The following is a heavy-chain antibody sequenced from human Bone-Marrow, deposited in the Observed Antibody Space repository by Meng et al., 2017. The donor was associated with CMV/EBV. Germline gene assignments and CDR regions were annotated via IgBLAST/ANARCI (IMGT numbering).Heavy chain of an antibody. CDR3: AKDAPRSSGWFYFDY. CDR1: GFTFSSYS. J-gene: IGHJ4*02. V-gene: IGHV3-21*01. Sequence: GESLKISCAASGFTFSSYSMNWVRQAPGKGLEWVSSISSSSSYIYYADSVKGRFTISRDNAKNSLYLQMNSLRAEDTAVYYCAKDAPRSSGWFYFDYWGQGTLVTVSS. D-gene: IGHD6-19*01. CDR2: ISSSSSYI.